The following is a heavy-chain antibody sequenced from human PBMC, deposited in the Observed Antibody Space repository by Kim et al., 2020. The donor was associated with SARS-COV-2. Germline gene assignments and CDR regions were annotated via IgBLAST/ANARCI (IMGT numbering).Heavy chain of an antibody. Sequence: YYADSVKGRFTISRDNAKNSLYLQMNSLRAEDTAVYYCAREVYSGSYHDYWGQGTLVTVSS. D-gene: IGHD1-26*01. V-gene: IGHV3-21*01. CDR3: AREVYSGSYHDY. J-gene: IGHJ4*02.